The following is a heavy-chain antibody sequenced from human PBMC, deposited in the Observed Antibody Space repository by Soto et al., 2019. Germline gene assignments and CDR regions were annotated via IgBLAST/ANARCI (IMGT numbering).Heavy chain of an antibody. Sequence: GGSLRLSCAAAGFAFSSYAMSWVRQAPGKGLEWVSSISGSTSGTYYADAVKGRFTISRDNSNNTLYLQMNSLRAEDTAVYHCAKDRGFIDPFDYWGQGALVTVSS. CDR2: ISGSTSGT. CDR1: GFAFSSYA. J-gene: IGHJ4*01. CDR3: AKDRGFIDPFDY. V-gene: IGHV3-23*01. D-gene: IGHD3-16*02.